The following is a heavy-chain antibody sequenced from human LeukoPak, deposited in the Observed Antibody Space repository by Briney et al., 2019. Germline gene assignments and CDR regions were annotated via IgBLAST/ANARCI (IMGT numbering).Heavy chain of an antibody. Sequence: GGSLRLSCAASGFTFSSYGMHWVRQAPGKGLEWVSAISGSGGSTYYADSVKGRFTISRDNSKNTLYLQMNSLRAEDTAVYYCAHVFPHAFDIWGQGTMVTVSS. CDR1: GFTFSSYG. CDR2: ISGSGGST. D-gene: IGHD2-21*01. V-gene: IGHV3-23*01. CDR3: AHVFPHAFDI. J-gene: IGHJ3*02.